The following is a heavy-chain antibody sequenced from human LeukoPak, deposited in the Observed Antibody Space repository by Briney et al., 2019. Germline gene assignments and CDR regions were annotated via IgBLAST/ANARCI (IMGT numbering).Heavy chain of an antibody. J-gene: IGHJ4*02. CDR1: GYSISSGYY. V-gene: IGHV4-38-2*01. Sequence: SETLSLTCAVSGYSISSGYYWGWIRQPPGKGLEWIGSIYHSGSTYYNPSLKSRVTISVDTSKNQFSLKLSSVTAADTAVYYCARGGPRGYSYGYQYWGQGTLVTVS. CDR3: ARGGPRGYSYGYQY. CDR2: IYHSGST. D-gene: IGHD5-18*01.